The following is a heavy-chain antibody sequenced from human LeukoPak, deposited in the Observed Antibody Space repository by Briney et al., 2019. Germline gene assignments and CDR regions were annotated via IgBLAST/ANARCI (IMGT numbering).Heavy chain of an antibody. D-gene: IGHD3-10*01. J-gene: IGHJ6*02. CDR3: ARHRATMVRGTLSDYYYGMDV. V-gene: IGHV3-66*04. CDR1: GFTISSNY. CDR2: IYSGGST. Sequence: GGSLRLSCAASGFTISSNYMSWVRQAPGKGLEWVSVIYSGGSTYYADSVKGRFTISRDNSKNTLYLQMNSLTAEDTAVYYCARHRATMVRGTLSDYYYGMDVWGQGTTVTVSS.